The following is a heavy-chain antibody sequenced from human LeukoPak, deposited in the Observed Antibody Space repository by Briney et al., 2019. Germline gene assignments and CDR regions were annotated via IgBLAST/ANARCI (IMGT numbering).Heavy chain of an antibody. CDR3: AREAEAYYGMDV. D-gene: IGHD6-19*01. V-gene: IGHV1-3*01. J-gene: IGHJ6*02. CDR1: GYTFTNYA. CDR2: INAGNGNT. Sequence: GASVKVSCKASGYTFTNYAIHWVRQAPGQRLEWMGWINAGNGNTKYSQKFQGRVTINRDTSASTDYMELSSLTSEDTAVYYCAREAEAYYGMDVWGQGTTVTVSS.